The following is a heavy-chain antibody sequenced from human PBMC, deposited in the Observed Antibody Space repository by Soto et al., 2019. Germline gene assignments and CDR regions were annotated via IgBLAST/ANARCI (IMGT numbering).Heavy chain of an antibody. CDR1: GFIFSDYW. Sequence: GSLRLSCAASGFIFSDYWMSWVRQAPGKGLEWVANIKQDGSEKYYVDSVEGRFTTSRDNAKTSLYLQMSSLRAEDTAVYFCARFAYSNGWIFDYWGQGTLVTVSS. J-gene: IGHJ4*01. CDR3: ARFAYSNGWIFDY. CDR2: IKQDGSEK. V-gene: IGHV3-7*01. D-gene: IGHD6-19*01.